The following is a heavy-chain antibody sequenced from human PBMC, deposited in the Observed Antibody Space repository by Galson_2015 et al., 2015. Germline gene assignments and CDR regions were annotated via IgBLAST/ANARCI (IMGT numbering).Heavy chain of an antibody. V-gene: IGHV3-30-3*01. Sequence: SLRLSCAASGFTFNTYAMHWVRQAPGKGLEWVALISYDGNNKYYADSVRGRFTVSGDNSKNTLYLQLNSLGPEDTAVYYCATPRRRDGYSPFDYWGQGTLVTVSS. CDR1: GFTFNTYA. CDR3: ATPRRRDGYSPFDY. J-gene: IGHJ4*02. D-gene: IGHD5-24*01. CDR2: ISYDGNNK.